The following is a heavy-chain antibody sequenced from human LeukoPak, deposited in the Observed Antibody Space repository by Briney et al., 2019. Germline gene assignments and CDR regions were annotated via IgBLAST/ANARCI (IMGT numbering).Heavy chain of an antibody. J-gene: IGHJ4*02. Sequence: SETLSLTCSVSGYSIRSGYYWGWIRQPPGKGLEWIGSISHRGSTYYNPSLKSRVSMSVDTSKNQFSLKLSSVTAADTAIYYCATAPRRDGYGVFDYWGQGTLVTVSS. CDR1: GYSIRSGYY. D-gene: IGHD5-24*01. V-gene: IGHV4-38-2*01. CDR3: ATAPRRDGYGVFDY. CDR2: ISHRGST.